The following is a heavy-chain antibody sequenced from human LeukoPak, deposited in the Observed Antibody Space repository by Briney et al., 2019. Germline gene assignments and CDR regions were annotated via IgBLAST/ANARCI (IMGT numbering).Heavy chain of an antibody. Sequence: SETLSLTCTVSGGSVSSGSYYWGWLRQPPGKGLECIGEINHSGSTNYNPSLKSRVIISLDTSKNLFSLKLTSMTAADTAVYYCASTERCSTTCPLDYWGQGTLVTVSS. CDR1: GGSVSSGSYY. CDR3: ASTERCSTTCPLDY. V-gene: IGHV4-39*07. CDR2: INHSGST. J-gene: IGHJ4*02. D-gene: IGHD2-2*01.